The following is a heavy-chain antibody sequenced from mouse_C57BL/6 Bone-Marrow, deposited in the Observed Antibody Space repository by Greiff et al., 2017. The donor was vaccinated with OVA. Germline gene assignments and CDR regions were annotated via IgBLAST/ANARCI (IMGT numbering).Heavy chain of an antibody. J-gene: IGHJ1*03. V-gene: IGHV5-4*01. CDR1: GFTFSSYA. Sequence: EVQVVESGGGLVKPGGSLKLSCAASGFTFSSYAMSWVRQTPEKRLEWVATISDGGSYTYYPDNVKGRFTISRANAKNNLYLQMSHLKSEDTAMYYCAIDYSNPWSYWYLDVWGTGTTVTVSS. CDR3: AIDYSNPWSYWYLDV. CDR2: ISDGGSYT. D-gene: IGHD2-5*01.